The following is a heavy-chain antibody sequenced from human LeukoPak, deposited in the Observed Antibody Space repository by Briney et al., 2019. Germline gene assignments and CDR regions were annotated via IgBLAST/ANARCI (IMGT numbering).Heavy chain of an antibody. CDR3: ARDNEDYDSSHNAFDI. CDR2: IIPIFGTA. Sequence: GASVKVSCKASGGTFSSYAISWVRQVPGQGLEWMGGIIPIFGTANYAQKFQGRVTITADESTSTAYMELSSLRSEDTAVYYCARDNEDYDSSHNAFDIWGQGTMVTVSS. CDR1: GGTFSSYA. J-gene: IGHJ3*02. V-gene: IGHV1-69*01. D-gene: IGHD3-22*01.